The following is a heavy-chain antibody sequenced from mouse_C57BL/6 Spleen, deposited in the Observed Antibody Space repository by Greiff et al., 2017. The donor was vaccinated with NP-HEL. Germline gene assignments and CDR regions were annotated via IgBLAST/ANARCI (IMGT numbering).Heavy chain of an antibody. D-gene: IGHD1-1*01. Sequence: VHVKQSGTVLARPGASVKMSCKTSGYTFTSYWMHWVKQRPGQGLEWIGAIYPGNSDTSYNQKFKGKAKLTAVTSASTAYMELSSLTNEDSAVYYCTRSGLLRSFAYWGQGTLVTVSA. CDR1: GYTFTSYW. CDR3: TRSGLLRSFAY. V-gene: IGHV1-5*01. CDR2: IYPGNSDT. J-gene: IGHJ3*01.